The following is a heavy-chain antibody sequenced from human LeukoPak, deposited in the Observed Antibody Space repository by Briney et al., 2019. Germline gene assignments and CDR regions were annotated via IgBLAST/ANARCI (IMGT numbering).Heavy chain of an antibody. CDR3: AKVRYITMVRGALNWFDP. CDR2: IRYDGSNK. Sequence: GGSLRLSCAASGFTFSSYGMHWVRQAPGKGLEWVAFIRYDGSNKYYADSVKGRFTISRDNSKNTLYPQMNSLRAEDTAVYYCAKVRYITMVRGALNWFDPWGQGTLVTVSS. J-gene: IGHJ5*02. CDR1: GFTFSSYG. V-gene: IGHV3-30*02. D-gene: IGHD3-10*01.